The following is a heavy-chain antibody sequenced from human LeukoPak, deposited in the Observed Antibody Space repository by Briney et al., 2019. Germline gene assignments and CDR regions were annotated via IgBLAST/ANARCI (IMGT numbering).Heavy chain of an antibody. V-gene: IGHV3-23*01. CDR2: ISDSGGRT. CDR1: GFTFNSYA. Sequence: GGSLRLSCAASGFTFNSYAMSWVRQAPGKGLEWVSAISDSGGRTFSADSVKGRFTISRDNSKNTLYLQMNSLRAEDTAVYYCANLGILTGYYTVDYWGQGTLVTVSS. D-gene: IGHD3-9*01. CDR3: ANLGILTGYYTVDY. J-gene: IGHJ4*02.